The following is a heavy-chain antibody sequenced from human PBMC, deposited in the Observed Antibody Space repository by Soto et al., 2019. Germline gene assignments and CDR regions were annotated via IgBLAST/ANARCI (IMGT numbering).Heavy chain of an antibody. Sequence: SETLSLTCTVSGGSISSSTYHWAWIRLPPGKGLEWIASIYYTGTTYYSPSLKSRVTISVDTSKNHFSLKLSSVTAADTAVYYCSRERESASEHWGQGTLVTVSS. J-gene: IGHJ4*02. V-gene: IGHV4-39*02. CDR1: GGSISSSTYH. CDR2: IYYTGTT. CDR3: SRERESASEH.